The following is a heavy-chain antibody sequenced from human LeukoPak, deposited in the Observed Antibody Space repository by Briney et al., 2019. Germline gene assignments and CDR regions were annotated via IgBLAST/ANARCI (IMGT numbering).Heavy chain of an antibody. CDR1: GYTFTSYG. J-gene: IGHJ4*02. CDR2: ISAHNGNT. Sequence: ASVKVSCKASGYTFTSYGISWVRQAPGQGLEWMGWISAHNGNTNYAQKLQGRVTMTTDTSTSTAYMELRSLRSDDTAVYYCARDPQQLVGATGGGFDYWGQGTLVTVSS. D-gene: IGHD1-26*01. V-gene: IGHV1-18*01. CDR3: ARDPQQLVGATGGGFDY.